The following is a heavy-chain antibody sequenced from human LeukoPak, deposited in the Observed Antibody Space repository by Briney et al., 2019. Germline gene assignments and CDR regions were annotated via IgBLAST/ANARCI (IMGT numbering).Heavy chain of an antibody. CDR1: GYSFSSSW. D-gene: IGHD6-6*01. CDR2: IYTGDSDT. CDR3: ARRGSSSSVEAFDI. V-gene: IGHV5-51*01. J-gene: IGHJ3*02. Sequence: GESLKISCKGSGYSFSSSWIGWVRQMPGKGPELMGIIYTGDSDTSSSPSFQGQVTISADKSITTAYLQWSSLKASDTAMYYCARRGSSSSVEAFDIWGQGTMVTVSS.